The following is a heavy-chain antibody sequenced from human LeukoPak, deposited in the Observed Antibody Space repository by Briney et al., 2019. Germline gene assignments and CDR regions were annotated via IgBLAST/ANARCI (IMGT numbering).Heavy chain of an antibody. CDR1: GYSLSSGYH. V-gene: IGHV4-38-2*02. D-gene: IGHD2-2*01. CDR2: FFPGETP. CDR3: ARPSIPSAAASALDI. J-gene: IGHJ3*02. Sequence: SETLSLTCNVSGYSLSSGYHWGWIRQAPGKGLEWIGTFFPGETPSYNPSLKSRITISADTSSNQFSLKVTSVTAADTAVYYCARPSIPSAAASALDIWGQGTMVTVSS.